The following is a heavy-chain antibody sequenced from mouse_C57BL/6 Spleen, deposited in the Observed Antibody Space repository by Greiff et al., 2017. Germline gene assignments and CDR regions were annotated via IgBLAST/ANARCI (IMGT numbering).Heavy chain of an antibody. CDR1: GFTFSSYA. Sequence: DVKLVESGGGLVKPGGSLKLSCAASGFTFSSYAMSWVRQTPEKRLEWVATISDGGSYTYYPDNVKGRFTISRDNAKNNLYLQMSHLKSEDTAMYYCARDQPSFAYWGQGTLVTVSA. CDR2: ISDGGSYT. V-gene: IGHV5-4*01. CDR3: ARDQPSFAY. J-gene: IGHJ3*01.